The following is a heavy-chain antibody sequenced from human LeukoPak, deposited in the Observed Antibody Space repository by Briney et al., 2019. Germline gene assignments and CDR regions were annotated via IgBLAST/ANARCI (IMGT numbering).Heavy chain of an antibody. V-gene: IGHV4-30-2*01. CDR2: IYHSGST. CDR1: GGSISSGGYS. CDR3: ARRTGAFDI. J-gene: IGHJ3*02. Sequence: KTSETLSLTCAVSGGSISSGGYSWSWIRQPPGKGLEWIAYIYHSGSTYYNPSLKSRLTISVDRSRNQFFLKLSSVTAADTAVYYCARRTGAFDIWGQGTMVTVSS.